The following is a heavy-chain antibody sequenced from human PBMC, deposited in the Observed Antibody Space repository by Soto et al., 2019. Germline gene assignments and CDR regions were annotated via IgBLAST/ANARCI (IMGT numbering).Heavy chain of an antibody. CDR3: VRGGSNYAS. J-gene: IGHJ5*02. D-gene: IGHD4-4*01. V-gene: IGHV3-7*01. CDR1: GFTFSDSW. CDR2: IKPDESEK. Sequence: EAQLVESGGGLVQPGGSLRLSCTASGFTFSDSWMTWVRRAPGKGLEWVARIKPDESEKKYADSVKGRFSISTDNAKNSMYLQMDSLRGEDTAVYYCVRGGSNYASWGQGTLVTVSS.